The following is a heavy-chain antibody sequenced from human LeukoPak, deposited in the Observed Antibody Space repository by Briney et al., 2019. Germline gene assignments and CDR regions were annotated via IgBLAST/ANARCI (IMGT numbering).Heavy chain of an antibody. CDR3: ARGTLESYYYDSSGSRPFDY. CDR1: SGSIINYY. V-gene: IGHV4-34*01. D-gene: IGHD3-22*01. CDR2: INHSGST. Sequence: SETLSLTCTVSSGSIINYYWSWVRQSPGKGLEWIGEINHSGSTNYNPSLKSRVTISVDTSKNQFSLKLSSVTAADTAVYYCARGTLESYYYDSSGSRPFDYWGQGTLATVSS. J-gene: IGHJ4*02.